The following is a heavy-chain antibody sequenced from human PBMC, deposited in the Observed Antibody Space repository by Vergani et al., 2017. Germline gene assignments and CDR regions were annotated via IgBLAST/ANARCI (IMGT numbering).Heavy chain of an antibody. Sequence: QVQLVESGGGLVKPGGSLRLSCAASGFSFSDHYMTWIRQAPGKGLEWVSYISNSGNTIEYADSVKGRFSISRDNAKSSLFLQMNSLRVEDTAVYYCARSRYDSSGFSTIFRYWGQGTRVTVS. V-gene: IGHV3-11*04. D-gene: IGHD3-22*01. CDR1: GFSFSDHY. CDR3: ARSRYDSSGFSTIFRY. J-gene: IGHJ4*02. CDR2: ISNSGNTI.